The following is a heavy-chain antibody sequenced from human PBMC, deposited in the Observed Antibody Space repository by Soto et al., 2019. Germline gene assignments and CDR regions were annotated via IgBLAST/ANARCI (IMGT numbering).Heavy chain of an antibody. CDR3: AREPNYFDY. Sequence: QVQLVQSGAEVKKPGASVKVSCKASGYTFTSYGISWVRQATGQGLEWMGWISAYNGNTKYVQKLQGRVTMTTDTTTSTADMELRSLRSDDTAVYYCAREPNYFDYWGQGTLVTVSS. CDR1: GYTFTSYG. V-gene: IGHV1-18*01. CDR2: ISAYNGNT. J-gene: IGHJ4*02.